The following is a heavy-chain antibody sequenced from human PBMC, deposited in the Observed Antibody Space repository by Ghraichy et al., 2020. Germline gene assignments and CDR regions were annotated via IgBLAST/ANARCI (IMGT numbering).Heavy chain of an antibody. D-gene: IGHD1-1*01. CDR1: GDSVSSESAA. Sequence: LRLSCDVSGDSVSSESAAWNWIRQSPSRGLEWLGRTYCRSRCYNDYAVSVRGRITVTPDTSKNQFSLYLKSVTPDDSAVYYCGASRITTGTITYWGQGTLVTVSS. J-gene: IGHJ4*02. V-gene: IGHV6-1*01. CDR2: TYCRSRCYN. CDR3: GASRITTGTITY.